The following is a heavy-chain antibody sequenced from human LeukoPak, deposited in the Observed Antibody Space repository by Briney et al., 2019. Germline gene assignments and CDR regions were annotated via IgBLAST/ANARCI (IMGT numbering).Heavy chain of an antibody. CDR2: ISAYNGNT. J-gene: IGHJ5*02. CDR3: ARDIYCSSTSCYGSNWFDP. Sequence: GASVKVSCKASGYTFTSYGISWVRQAPGQGLEWMGWISAYNGNTNYAQKLQGRVTMTTDTSTSTAYMELRSLRSDDTAVYYCARDIYCSSTSCYGSNWFDPWGQGTLVTVSS. D-gene: IGHD2-2*01. CDR1: GYTFTSYG. V-gene: IGHV1-18*01.